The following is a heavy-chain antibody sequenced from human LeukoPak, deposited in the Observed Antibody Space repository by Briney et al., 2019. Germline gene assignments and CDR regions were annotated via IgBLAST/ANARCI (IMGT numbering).Heavy chain of an antibody. CDR3: ASSPGSSLAWCFDL. D-gene: IGHD1-26*01. J-gene: IGHJ2*01. CDR2: INWNGGST. V-gene: IGHV3-20*04. Sequence: PGGSLRLSCAASGFTFDDYGMSWVRQAPGKGLEWVSGINWNGGSTGYADSVKGRFTISRDNAKNSLYLQMNSLRAEDTALYYCASSPGSSLAWCFDLWGRGTLVTVSS. CDR1: GFTFDDYG.